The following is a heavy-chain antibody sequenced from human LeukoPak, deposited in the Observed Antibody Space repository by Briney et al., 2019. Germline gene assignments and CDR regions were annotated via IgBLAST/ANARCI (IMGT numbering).Heavy chain of an antibody. V-gene: IGHV3-73*01. J-gene: IGHJ4*02. CDR3: TRGGYGGNYYGIDY. Sequence: GGPLRLSCAASGFTFSESTMHWVRQGSGKGLEWVGRIRTKPKSYATEYAASVKGRFTISRDDSKNAAYLQMNSLKTEDTAVYYCTRGGYGGNYYGIDYWGQGTLVTVSS. D-gene: IGHD1-26*01. CDR2: IRTKPKSYAT. CDR1: GFTFSEST.